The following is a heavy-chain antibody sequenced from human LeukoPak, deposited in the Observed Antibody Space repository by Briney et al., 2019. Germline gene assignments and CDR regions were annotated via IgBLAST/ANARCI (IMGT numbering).Heavy chain of an antibody. CDR2: ISDTGKTT. CDR3: ARGGAYDYGVLDA. D-gene: IGHD4/OR15-4a*01. J-gene: IGHJ5*02. Sequence: PGGSLRLSCEASGFAFSNHAMTWVRQAPGEGLQWVSTISDTGKTTFYRDSVRGRFTISRDISNNTLCLQMDGLRADDTAVYYCARGGAYDYGVLDAWGQGTLVTVSS. V-gene: IGHV3-23*01. CDR1: GFAFSNHA.